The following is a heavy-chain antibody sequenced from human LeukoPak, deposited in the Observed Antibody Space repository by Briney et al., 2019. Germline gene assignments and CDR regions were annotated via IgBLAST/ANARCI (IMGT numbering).Heavy chain of an antibody. V-gene: IGHV4-34*01. CDR1: GGSFSGYY. CDR3: ARGQPTNY. J-gene: IGHJ4*02. Sequence: PSETLSLTCAVYGGSFSGYYWSWIRQPPGKGLEWIGEINHSGSTNYNPSLKSRATISVDTSENQFSLKLSSVTAADTAVYYCARGQPTNYWGQGTLVTVSS. CDR2: INHSGST.